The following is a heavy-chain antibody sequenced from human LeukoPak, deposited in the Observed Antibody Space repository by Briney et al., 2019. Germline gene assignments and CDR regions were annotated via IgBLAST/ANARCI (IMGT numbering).Heavy chain of an antibody. CDR2: ISSSSSYI. Sequence: GGSLRLSCAASGFTFSSYSMNWVGQAPGKGLEWVLSISSSSSYIYYADSVKGRFTISRDNAKNSLYLQMNSLRAEDTAVYYCARGIPLYRGYYYYMDVWGKGTTVTVSS. D-gene: IGHD2-21*01. CDR1: GFTFSSYS. J-gene: IGHJ6*03. V-gene: IGHV3-21*01. CDR3: ARGIPLYRGYYYYMDV.